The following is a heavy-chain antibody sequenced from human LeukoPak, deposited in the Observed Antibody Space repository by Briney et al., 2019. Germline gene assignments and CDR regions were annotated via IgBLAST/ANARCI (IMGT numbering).Heavy chain of an antibody. V-gene: IGHV1-69*13. J-gene: IGHJ5*02. CDR3: ASIAVAPAVWFDP. D-gene: IGHD6-19*01. CDR1: GGTFSSYA. Sequence: VKVSCKASGGTFSSYAISWVRQAPGQGLEWMGGIIPIFGTANYAQKFQGRVTITADESTSTAYMELSSLRSEDTAVYYCASIAVAPAVWFDPWGQGTLVIVSS. CDR2: IIPIFGTA.